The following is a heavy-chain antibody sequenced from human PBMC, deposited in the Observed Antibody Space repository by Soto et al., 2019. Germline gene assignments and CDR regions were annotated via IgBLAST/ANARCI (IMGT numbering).Heavy chain of an antibody. D-gene: IGHD3-10*01. CDR2: IYYSGST. V-gene: IGHV4-39*01. CDR3: ARLRYYYGSVSYPTFDY. CDR1: GGSISSSSYY. J-gene: IGHJ4*02. Sequence: QLQLQESGPGLVKPSETLSLTCTVSGGSISSSSYYWGWIRQPPGKGLEWIGSIYYSGSTYCNPSRKSRVYISVDTSKNQFSLKLSSVTAADTAVYYCARLRYYYGSVSYPTFDYWGQGTLVTVSS.